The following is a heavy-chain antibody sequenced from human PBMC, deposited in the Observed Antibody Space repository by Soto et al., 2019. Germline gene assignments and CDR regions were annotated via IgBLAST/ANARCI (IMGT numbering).Heavy chain of an antibody. J-gene: IGHJ6*02. CDR2: INAGNGNT. CDR3: TRQWELSGYYYGMDV. CDR1: GHTFFNYT. Sequence: GASVKVSCKASGHTFFNYTLHWVRQAPGQRLEWMGWINAGNGNTRYSQKFQGGVTVSRDTSASTANMELSSLRSDDTAVYYCTRQWELSGYYYGMDVWGQGTTVTVSS. V-gene: IGHV1-3*01. D-gene: IGHD1-26*01.